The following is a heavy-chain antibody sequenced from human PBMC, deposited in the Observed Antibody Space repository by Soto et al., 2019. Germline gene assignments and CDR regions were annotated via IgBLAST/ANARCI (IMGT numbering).Heavy chain of an antibody. J-gene: IGHJ6*03. CDR2: ISSSSSNI. CDR3: ARECFDDYGDSEYYYYYMDV. V-gene: IGHV3-48*01. Sequence: EVQLVESGGGLVQPGGSLRLSCAASGFTFSSYSMNWVRQAPGKGLEWVSYISSSSSNIYYADSVKGRFTISRDNAKNSLYLQRNSLRAADTDVYYCARECFDDYGDSEYYYYYMDVWGKGTTVTVS. CDR1: GFTFSSYS. D-gene: IGHD4-17*01.